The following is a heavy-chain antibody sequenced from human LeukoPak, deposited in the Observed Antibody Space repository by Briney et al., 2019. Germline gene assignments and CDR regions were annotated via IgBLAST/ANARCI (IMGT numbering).Heavy chain of an antibody. CDR2: IWYDGSNK. CDR3: ARADTAMTHYYYGMDV. D-gene: IGHD5-18*01. Sequence: GGSLRLSCAASGFTFSSYGMHWVRQAPGKGLEWVAVIWYDGSNKYYADSVKGRFTISRDNSKNTLYLQMNSLRAEDTAVYYCARADTAMTHYYYGMDVWGQGTTVTVSS. V-gene: IGHV3-33*01. J-gene: IGHJ6*02. CDR1: GFTFSSYG.